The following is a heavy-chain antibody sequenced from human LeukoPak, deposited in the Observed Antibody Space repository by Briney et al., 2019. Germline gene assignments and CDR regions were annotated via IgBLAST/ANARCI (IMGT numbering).Heavy chain of an antibody. V-gene: IGHV3-7*01. CDR3: TRLQSQYYYDSSGYYFAEYFQH. Sequence: GGSLRLSCAASGFTFSSYWMSWVRQAPGKGLEWVANIKQDGSEKYYVDSVKGRFTISRDNAKNSLYLQMNSLRAEDTAVYYCTRLQSQYYYDSSGYYFAEYFQHWGQGTLVTVSS. CDR2: IKQDGSEK. J-gene: IGHJ1*01. CDR1: GFTFSSYW. D-gene: IGHD3-22*01.